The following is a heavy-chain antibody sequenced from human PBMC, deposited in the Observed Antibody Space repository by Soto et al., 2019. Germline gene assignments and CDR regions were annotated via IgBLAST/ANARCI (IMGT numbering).Heavy chain of an antibody. J-gene: IGHJ4*02. CDR3: AKGSYSGVYSDFDY. V-gene: IGHV3-30*18. CDR2: ISYDGSNK. CDR1: GFTFRSYD. Sequence: QPGGSLRLSCAASGFTFRSYDMYWVRQAPGKGLEWVAVISYDGSNKYYADSVKGRFTLSRDNSKNTLYLQMNSLRAGDTAVYYCAKGSYSGVYSDFDYWGQGTLVTVSS. D-gene: IGHD1-26*01.